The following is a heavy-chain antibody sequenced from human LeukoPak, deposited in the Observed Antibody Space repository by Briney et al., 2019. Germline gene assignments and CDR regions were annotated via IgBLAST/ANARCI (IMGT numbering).Heavy chain of an antibody. CDR1: GFTFSSYS. D-gene: IGHD2-2*01. V-gene: IGHV3-21*01. CDR3: ARDQGVVLVPAAMSD. CDR2: IGSSNSYI. J-gene: IGHJ4*02. Sequence: GGSLRLSCAASGFTFSSYSMNWVRQAPGRGLEWVSSIGSSNSYIYYADSVKGRFTTSRDTAKNSLYLQMNSLRAEDTAVYYCARDQGVVLVPAAMSDWGQGTLVTVSS.